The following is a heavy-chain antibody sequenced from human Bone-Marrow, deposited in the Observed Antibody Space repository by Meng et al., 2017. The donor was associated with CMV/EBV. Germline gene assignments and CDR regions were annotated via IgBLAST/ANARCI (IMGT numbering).Heavy chain of an antibody. CDR3: ARVGAGLSPPFDY. D-gene: IGHD1-26*01. V-gene: IGHV1-69*02. CDR2: IIPILGIA. Sequence: SVKVSCKASGGTFSSYIISWVRQAPGQGLEWMGRIIPILGIANYAQKFQGRVTITADKSTSTAYMELSSLRSEDTAVYYCARVGAGLSPPFDYWGQGTLVTVSS. J-gene: IGHJ4*02. CDR1: GGTFSSYI.